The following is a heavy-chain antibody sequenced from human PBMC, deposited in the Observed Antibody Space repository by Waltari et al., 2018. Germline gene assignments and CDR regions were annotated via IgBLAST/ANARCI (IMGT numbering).Heavy chain of an antibody. V-gene: IGHV3-23*04. J-gene: IGHJ4*02. D-gene: IGHD6-13*01. CDR1: GFTFSSYA. CDR2: ISGSGGST. Sequence: EVQLVESGGGLVQPGGSLRLSCAASGFTFSSYAMRWVPQAPGKGLEWVSAISGSGGSTYYADSVKGRFTISRDNSKNTLYLQMNSLRAEDTAVYYCARGYSSSWYLGYFDYWGQGTLVTVSS. CDR3: ARGYSSSWYLGYFDY.